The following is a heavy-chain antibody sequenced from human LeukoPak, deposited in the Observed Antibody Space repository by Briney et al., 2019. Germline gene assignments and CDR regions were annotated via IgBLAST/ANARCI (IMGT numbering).Heavy chain of an antibody. D-gene: IGHD6-13*01. CDR1: GGSISSGSYY. Sequence: SETLSLTCTVSGGSISSGSYYWSWIRQPPGKGLEWIGYIYYSGSTDYNPSLKSRVTISIDTSKNQFSLKLTSVTPADTAVYYCARGRLAAAPYFDYWGQGTLVTVSS. CDR3: ARGRLAAAPYFDY. CDR2: IYYSGST. V-gene: IGHV4-61*01. J-gene: IGHJ4*02.